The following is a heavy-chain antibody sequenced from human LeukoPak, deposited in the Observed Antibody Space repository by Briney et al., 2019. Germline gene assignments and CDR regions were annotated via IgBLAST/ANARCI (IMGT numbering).Heavy chain of an antibody. V-gene: IGHV4-61*02. J-gene: IGHJ5*02. Sequence: SETLSLTCTVSGGSISSGSYYWSWIRQPAGKGLEWIGRIYTSGSTNYNPSLKSRVTISVDTSKNQFSLKLSSVTAADTAVYYCAGDYLCAVTMIPGCPNWFDPWGQGTLVTVSS. D-gene: IGHD3-10*01. CDR1: GGSISSGSYY. CDR2: IYTSGST. CDR3: AGDYLCAVTMIPGCPNWFDP.